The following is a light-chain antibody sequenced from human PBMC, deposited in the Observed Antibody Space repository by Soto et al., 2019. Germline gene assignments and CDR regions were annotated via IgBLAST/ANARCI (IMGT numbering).Light chain of an antibody. CDR1: PVISNY. CDR2: DAS. CDR3: QQRSNLPPGT. Sequence: EIVMTQSAATLSVSPGERAILSCRANPVISNYLAWYQQKPGQAPRLLIYDASSRATGIPDRFSGGGSGTDFTLTISRLEPEDFAVYYCQQRSNLPPGTFGQGTRLEIK. J-gene: IGKJ5*01. V-gene: IGKV3D-20*02.